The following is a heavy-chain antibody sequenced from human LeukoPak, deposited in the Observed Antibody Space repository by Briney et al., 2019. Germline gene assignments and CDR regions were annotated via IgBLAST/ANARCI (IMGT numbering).Heavy chain of an antibody. CDR2: IYYSGST. CDR1: GGSISSYY. D-gene: IGHD6-19*01. V-gene: IGHV4-59*08. J-gene: IGHJ4*02. CDR3: ARQALVIAVY. Sequence: PSETLSLTCTVSGGSISSYYWSWIRQPPGKGLEWIGYIYYSGSTNYNPSLKSRVTISVDTSKNQFSLKLSSVTAADTAVYYCARQALVIAVYWGQGTLVTVSS.